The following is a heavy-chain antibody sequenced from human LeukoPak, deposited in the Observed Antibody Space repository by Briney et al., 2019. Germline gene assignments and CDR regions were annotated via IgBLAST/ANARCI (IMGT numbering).Heavy chain of an antibody. V-gene: IGHV3-30-3*02. J-gene: IGHJ4*02. CDR3: AKQMDYGDLFDY. D-gene: IGHD4-17*01. CDR1: GFTFSSYA. Sequence: GGSLRLSCAASGFTFSSYAMHWVRQAPGKGLEWVAVISYDGSNKYYADSVKGRFTISRDNSKNTLYLQMNSLRAEDTAVYYCAKQMDYGDLFDYWGQGTLVTVSS. CDR2: ISYDGSNK.